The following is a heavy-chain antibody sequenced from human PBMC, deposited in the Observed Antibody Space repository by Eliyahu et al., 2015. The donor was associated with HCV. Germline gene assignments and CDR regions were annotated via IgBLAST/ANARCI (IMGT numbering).Heavy chain of an antibody. Sequence: QVQLVQSGAEVKKPGSSVKVSCKASGGTFNRYAINWVRQAPGQGLEWMGGIIPLFGTPNYAQKFQDRVTITADESTNTAYLDLSSLRSDDTAVYYCAQEGGGYCGGGNCFLLYWGQGTLVTVSS. V-gene: IGHV1-69*01. D-gene: IGHD2-15*01. CDR2: IIPLFGTP. CDR3: AQEGGGYCGGGNCFLLY. CDR1: GGTFNRYA. J-gene: IGHJ4*02.